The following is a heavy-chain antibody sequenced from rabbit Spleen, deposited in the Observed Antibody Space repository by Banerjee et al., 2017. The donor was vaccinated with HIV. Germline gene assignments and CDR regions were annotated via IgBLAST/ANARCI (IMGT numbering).Heavy chain of an antibody. CDR2: IVPIFGVT. CDR1: GFDFSTYS. CDR3: AREEDGSGGGYEL. V-gene: IGHV1S47*01. J-gene: IGHJ4*01. D-gene: IGHD1-1*01. Sequence: QEQLVESGGGLAQPGGSLKLSCKASGFDFSTYSMSWVRQAPGKGLEWIGYIVPIFGVTYYANWVNGRFTISSHNAQNTLYLQVNSLTAADTATYFCAREEDGSGGGYELWGPGTLVTVS.